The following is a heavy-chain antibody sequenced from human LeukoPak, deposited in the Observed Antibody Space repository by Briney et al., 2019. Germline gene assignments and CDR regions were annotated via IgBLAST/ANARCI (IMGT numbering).Heavy chain of an antibody. CDR2: ISALGGST. J-gene: IGHJ5*02. CDR1: GFTFSNYA. Sequence: GGSLRLSCAASGFTFSNYAMSWVRQAPGKGLEWVSGISALGGSTYYADSVKGRFTISRDSSKSTLYVQMNSLRAEDTAVYYCAKDRGYSDYGISVRGRNCFDPWGQGTLLTVSS. CDR3: AKDRGYSDYGISVRGRNCFDP. V-gene: IGHV3-23*01. D-gene: IGHD5-12*01.